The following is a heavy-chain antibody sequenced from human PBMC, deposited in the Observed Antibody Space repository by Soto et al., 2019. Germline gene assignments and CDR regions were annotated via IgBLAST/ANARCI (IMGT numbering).Heavy chain of an antibody. J-gene: IGHJ4*02. CDR2: ISAYNGNT. CDR3: ARQPVAGTAFFDY. V-gene: IGHV1-18*01. Sequence: ASVKLYCKASGYTFTSYGISWVRQAPGQGLEWMGWISAYNGNTNYAQKLQGRVTMTTDTSTITAYMELRSLRSDDTAVYYCARQPVAGTAFFDYWGQGTLVTVSS. CDR1: GYTFTSYG. D-gene: IGHD6-19*01.